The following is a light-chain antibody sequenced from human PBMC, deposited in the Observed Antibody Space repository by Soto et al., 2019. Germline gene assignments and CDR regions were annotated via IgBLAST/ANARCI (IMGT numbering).Light chain of an antibody. V-gene: IGKV3-20*01. J-gene: IGKJ1*01. CDR1: QSVSSSH. CDR3: HQYDRSPPLT. Sequence: EIVLTQSPGTLSLSPGDRATLSCRASQSVSSSHLSWFQQKPGQAPLLLIYGVSGSATGVPDRFSGSASGTDFTLTISLLDPEDFAVYYRHQYDRSPPLTFGRGTKVEIK. CDR2: GVS.